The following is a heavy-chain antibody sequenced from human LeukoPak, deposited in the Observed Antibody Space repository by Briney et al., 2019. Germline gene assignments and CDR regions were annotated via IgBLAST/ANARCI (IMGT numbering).Heavy chain of an antibody. J-gene: IGHJ4*02. V-gene: IGHV3-66*01. CDR1: GFTFSNAW. CDR2: IYSGGST. Sequence: GGSLRLSCAASGFTFSNAWMSWVRQAPGKGLEWVSVIYSGGSTYYADSVKGRFTISRDNSKNTLYLQMNSLRAEDTAVYYCARVGATGAFDYWGQGTLVTVSS. CDR3: ARVGATGAFDY. D-gene: IGHD1-26*01.